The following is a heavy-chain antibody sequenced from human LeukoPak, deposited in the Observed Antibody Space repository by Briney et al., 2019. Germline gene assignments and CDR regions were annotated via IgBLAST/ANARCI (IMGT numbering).Heavy chain of an antibody. V-gene: IGHV4-59*01. D-gene: IGHD6-13*01. J-gene: IGHJ4*02. CDR1: GGSISSYY. Sequence: SETLSLTCTVSGGSISSYYWSWIRQPPGKGLEWIGYIYYSGSTNYNPSLKSRVTISVDTSKNQFSLKLSSVTAADTAVYYCASTQQLVLPYFDYWGQGTLVTVSS. CDR3: ASTQQLVLPYFDY. CDR2: IYYSGST.